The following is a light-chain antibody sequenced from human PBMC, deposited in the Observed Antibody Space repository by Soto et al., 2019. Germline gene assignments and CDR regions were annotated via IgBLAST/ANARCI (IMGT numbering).Light chain of an antibody. Sequence: EIVLKQSPATLSLSPGERATLSCRASQSVSSYLAWYQQKPGQAPRLLIYDASNRATGIPARCSGSGSGTDFTLTISSLEREDFAVYYCQQRSNWLTFGGRTKVEIK. CDR1: QSVSSY. V-gene: IGKV3-11*01. CDR2: DAS. J-gene: IGKJ4*01. CDR3: QQRSNWLT.